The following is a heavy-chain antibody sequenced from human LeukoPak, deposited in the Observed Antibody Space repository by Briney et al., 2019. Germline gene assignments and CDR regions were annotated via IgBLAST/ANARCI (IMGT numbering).Heavy chain of an antibody. V-gene: IGHV3-7*01. CDR3: ASSGYDSPGFDY. CDR1: GFTFSSYW. D-gene: IGHD5-12*01. Sequence: GGSLRLSCAASGFTFSSYWMNWARQAPGKGLEWVASINHNGNVNYYVDSVKGRFTISRDNAKNSLYLQMSNLRAEDTAVYYCASSGYDSPGFDYWGQGTLVTVSS. J-gene: IGHJ4*02. CDR2: INHNGNVN.